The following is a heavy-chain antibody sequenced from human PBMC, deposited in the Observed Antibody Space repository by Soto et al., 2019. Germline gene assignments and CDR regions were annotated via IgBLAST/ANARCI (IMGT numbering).Heavy chain of an antibody. J-gene: IGHJ4*02. D-gene: IGHD1-26*01. Sequence: EVQLVESGGGLVQPGRSLRLSCTVSGFTFGDNAVSWFRQAPGKGLEWVSFIRSTVYGGTAEHAASVKGRFTISKDDSKSIAYLQMNSLKTEDTAVYYCTKWGGSYPDYWGQGTLVTVSS. CDR1: GFTFGDNA. CDR2: IRSTVYGGTA. CDR3: TKWGGSYPDY. V-gene: IGHV3-49*03.